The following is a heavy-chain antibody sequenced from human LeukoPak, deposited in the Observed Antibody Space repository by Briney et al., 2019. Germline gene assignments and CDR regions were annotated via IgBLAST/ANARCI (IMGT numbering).Heavy chain of an antibody. CDR3: ASQALPVYSWFGELFPGFDY. CDR2: INPNSGGT. D-gene: IGHD3-10*01. J-gene: IGHJ4*02. V-gene: IGHV1-2*02. CDR1: GYTFTGYY. Sequence: ASVKVSCKASGYTFTGYYMYWVRQAPGQGLEWMGWINPNSGGTNYAQKFQGRVTMTRDTSISTAYMELSRLRSDDTAVYYCASQALPVYSWFGELFPGFDYWGQGTLVTVSS.